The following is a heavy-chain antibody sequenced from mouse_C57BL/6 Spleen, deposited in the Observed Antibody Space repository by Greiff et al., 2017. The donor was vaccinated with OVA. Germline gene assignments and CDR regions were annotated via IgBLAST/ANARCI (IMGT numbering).Heavy chain of an antibody. CDR1: GYTFTSYW. J-gene: IGHJ1*03. CDR2: IDPNSGGT. Sequence: QVQLQQPGAELVKPGASVKLSCKASGYTFTSYWMHWVKQRPGRGLEWIGRIDPNSGGTKYNEKFKSKATLTVDKPSSTAYMQLSSLTSEDSAVYYWARSIPPITTVAPGYFDVWGTGTTVTVSS. D-gene: IGHD1-1*01. V-gene: IGHV1-72*01. CDR3: ARSIPPITTVAPGYFDV.